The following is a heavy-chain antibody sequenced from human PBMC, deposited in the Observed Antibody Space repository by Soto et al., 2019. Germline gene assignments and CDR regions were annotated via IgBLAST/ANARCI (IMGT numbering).Heavy chain of an antibody. D-gene: IGHD1-7*01. CDR1: GGTFSSYA. CDR2: IIPIFGTA. J-gene: IGHJ6*02. V-gene: IGHV1-69*12. Sequence: QVQLVQSRAEVEKPGSSVKVSCKASGGTFSSYAISWVRQAPGQGLEWMGGIIPIFGTANYAQKFQGRVTITADESTSTAYMELSSLRSEDTAVYYCAGPPELTRIYYYYGMDVWGQGTTVTVSS. CDR3: AGPPELTRIYYYYGMDV.